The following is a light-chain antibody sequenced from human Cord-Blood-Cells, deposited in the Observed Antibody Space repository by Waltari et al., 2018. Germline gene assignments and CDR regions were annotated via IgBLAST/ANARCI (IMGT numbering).Light chain of an antibody. V-gene: IGKV1-9*01. CDR2: AAS. CDR1: QGISSY. J-gene: IGKJ2*01. Sequence: IQLTQSPPSLSASVGDRVTITCRASQGISSYLAWYQQKPGKAPKLLIYAASTLQSGVPSRFSGSGSGTDFTLTISSLQPEDFATYYCQQLNSYPRTFGQGTKLEIK. CDR3: QQLNSYPRT.